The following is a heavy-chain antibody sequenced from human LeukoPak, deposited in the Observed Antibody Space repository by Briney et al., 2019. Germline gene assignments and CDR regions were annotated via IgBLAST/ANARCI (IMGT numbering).Heavy chain of an antibody. D-gene: IGHD3-3*01. CDR2: INQSGRT. Sequence: SETLSLTCGVYGGSLSGYYWSWIRQPPGKGLEWIGEINQSGRTKYNPSLKSRVTISVDTSKNQFSLKLSSVTAADTAVYYCASSRLLSYWGQGTLVTVSS. CDR1: GGSLSGYY. CDR3: ASSRLLSY. J-gene: IGHJ4*02. V-gene: IGHV4-34*01.